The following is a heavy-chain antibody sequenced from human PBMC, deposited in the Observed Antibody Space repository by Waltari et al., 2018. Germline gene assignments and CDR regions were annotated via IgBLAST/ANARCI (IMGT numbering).Heavy chain of an antibody. CDR1: GFPFSSFA. D-gene: IGHD5-18*01. Sequence: EVQLLESGGGLVQQWESLRPSCAASGFPFSSFAMSWVRQAPGKGLEWVSAISDSGAYTYYADSVKGRFTVSRDNSKNTLYLQMNSLRAEDTALYYCAKGGYSYLPFGPWGQGTLVTVSS. CDR2: ISDSGAYT. V-gene: IGHV3-23*01. J-gene: IGHJ5*02. CDR3: AKGGYSYLPFGP.